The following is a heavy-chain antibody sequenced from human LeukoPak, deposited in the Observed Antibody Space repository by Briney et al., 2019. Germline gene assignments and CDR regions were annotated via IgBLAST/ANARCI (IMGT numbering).Heavy chain of an antibody. D-gene: IGHD1-7*01. CDR1: GGTFSSYA. CDR3: ATSLTGTEYAFDI. CDR2: IIPIFGTA. V-gene: IGHV1-69*13. J-gene: IGHJ3*02. Sequence: SVRVSCKASGGTFSSYAISWVRQAPGQGLEWKGGIIPIFGTANYAQKFQGRVTITADESTSTAYMELSSLRSEDTAVYYCATSLTGTEYAFDIWGQGTMVTVSS.